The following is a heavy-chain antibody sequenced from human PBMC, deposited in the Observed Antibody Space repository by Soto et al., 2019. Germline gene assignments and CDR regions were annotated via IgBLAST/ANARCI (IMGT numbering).Heavy chain of an antibody. CDR3: ARRVEMTKIRYFFDY. CDR1: GGTFSSYA. Sequence: ASVKVSCKASGGTFSSYAISWVRQAPGQGLEWMGGIIPIFGTANYAQKFQGQVTISVDKSVNTAYLQWSSLKASDTAMYYCARRVEMTKIRYFFDYWGQGTLVTVSS. V-gene: IGHV1-69*06. CDR2: IIPIFGTA. D-gene: IGHD4-17*01. J-gene: IGHJ4*01.